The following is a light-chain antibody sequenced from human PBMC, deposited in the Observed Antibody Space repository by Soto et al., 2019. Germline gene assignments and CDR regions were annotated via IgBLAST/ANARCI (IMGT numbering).Light chain of an antibody. CDR3: QSYDSSLSGWV. CDR1: SSNIGAHYD. Sequence: QSVLTQPPSVSGAPGQRVTISCTGSSSNIGAHYDVHWYQQLPGTAPKLLIYRNSNRPSGVPDRFSGSKSGTSASLAITGRQAEDEADYYCQSYDSSLSGWVFGGVTKLTVL. J-gene: IGLJ3*02. V-gene: IGLV1-40*01. CDR2: RNS.